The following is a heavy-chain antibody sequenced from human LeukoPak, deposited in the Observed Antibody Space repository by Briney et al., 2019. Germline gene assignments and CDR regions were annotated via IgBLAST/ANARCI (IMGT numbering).Heavy chain of an antibody. D-gene: IGHD5-18*01. Sequence: ASVKVSCKASGYTFTGYYLHWVRQAPGQGLEWMGWINPNSGDVNYAQKFQDRVTMTRDTSITTAYMKLSRLRSDDTAVYYCARGPFRNVDIAMVASRFDPWGQGTLVTVSS. J-gene: IGHJ5*02. CDR3: ARGPFRNVDIAMVASRFDP. CDR1: GYTFTGYY. V-gene: IGHV1-2*02. CDR2: INPNSGDV.